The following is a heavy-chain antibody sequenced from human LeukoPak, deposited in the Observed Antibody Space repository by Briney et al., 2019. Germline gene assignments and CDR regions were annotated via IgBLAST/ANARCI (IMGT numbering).Heavy chain of an antibody. CDR2: ISSSGSTI. CDR1: GFTFSSYE. J-gene: IGHJ3*02. D-gene: IGHD3-10*01. Sequence: GGSLRLSCAASGFTFSSYEMNWVRQAPGKGLEWVSYISSSGSTIYYADSVKGRFTISRDNAKNSLYLQMNSLRAQDTAVYYRARPRPWFNAFDIWGQGTMVTVPS. CDR3: ARPRPWFNAFDI. V-gene: IGHV3-48*03.